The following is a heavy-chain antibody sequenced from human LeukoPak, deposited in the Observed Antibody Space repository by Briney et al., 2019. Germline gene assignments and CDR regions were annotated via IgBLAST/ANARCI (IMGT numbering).Heavy chain of an antibody. J-gene: IGHJ6*03. D-gene: IGHD2/OR15-2a*01. CDR1: GFTFDDYA. CDR2: ITWDGGST. V-gene: IGHV3-43D*03. Sequence: GGSLRLSCAASGFTFDDYAMHWVRQASGKGLEWVSHITWDGGSTHYADSVEGRFTISRGNRENSLYLQMNSLRPEDTALYYCAKDRAARGRGNYFYMDVWGKGTTVTVSS. CDR3: AKDRAARGRGNYFYMDV.